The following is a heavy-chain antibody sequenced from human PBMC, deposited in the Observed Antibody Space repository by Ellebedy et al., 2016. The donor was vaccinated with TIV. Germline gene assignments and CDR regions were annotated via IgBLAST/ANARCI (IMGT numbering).Heavy chain of an antibody. Sequence: AASVKVSCKASGYTFISYGITWVRQAPGQGLEWMGWISAYNGHTNYAQKLQDRVTVTTDTSTSTAYMELRNLRSDDTAVYYCARGAATPYEDYWGQGTLVTVSS. CDR1: GYTFISYG. D-gene: IGHD2-15*01. J-gene: IGHJ4*02. CDR3: ARGAATPYEDY. V-gene: IGHV1-18*01. CDR2: ISAYNGHT.